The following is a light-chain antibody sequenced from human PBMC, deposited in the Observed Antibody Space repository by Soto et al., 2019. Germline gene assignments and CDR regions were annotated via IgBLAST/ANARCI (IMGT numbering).Light chain of an antibody. J-gene: IGKJ1*01. CDR2: AAS. CDR3: QRYYSYGWT. CDR1: QGISSY. V-gene: IGKV1-8*01. Sequence: AIRMTQSPSSLSASTGDRVTITCRASQGISSYLAWYQQKPGNAPKLLIYAASTLQSGVPTRFIGSGSGTDFTLTISAPKSEDFATYYCQRYYSYGWTFGQGTKVEIK.